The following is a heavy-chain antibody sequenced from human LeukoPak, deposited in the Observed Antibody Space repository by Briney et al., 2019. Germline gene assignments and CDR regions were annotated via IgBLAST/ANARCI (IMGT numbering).Heavy chain of an antibody. CDR3: ARDRFRGPAAPVETFDY. Sequence: ASVKVSCKASGGTFSSYAISRVRQAPGQGLEWMGRIIPIFGTANYAQRFQGRVTITTDESTSTAYMELSSLRSEDTAVYYCARDRFRGPAAPVETFDYWGQGTLVTVSS. J-gene: IGHJ4*02. CDR1: GGTFSSYA. V-gene: IGHV1-69*05. CDR2: IIPIFGTA. D-gene: IGHD2-2*01.